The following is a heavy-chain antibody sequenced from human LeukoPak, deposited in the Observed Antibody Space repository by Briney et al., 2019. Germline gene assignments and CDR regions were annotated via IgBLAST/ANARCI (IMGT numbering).Heavy chain of an antibody. D-gene: IGHD3-22*01. V-gene: IGHV3-74*01. CDR3: ASGYYYYSFDHWGQRAH. J-gene: IGHJ4*02. Sequence: GGSLRLSCAASGFTFSDYWMHWVRQAPGKGLVWVARISSDGSVTNYADSVKGRFTISRDNAKNTLFLQMNSLRAEDTAVYYCASGYYYYSFDHWGQRAHWGQGTLVTVSS. CDR1: GFTFSDYW. CDR2: ISSDGSVT.